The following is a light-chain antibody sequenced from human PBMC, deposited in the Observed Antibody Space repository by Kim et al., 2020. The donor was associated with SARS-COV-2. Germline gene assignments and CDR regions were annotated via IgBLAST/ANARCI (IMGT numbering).Light chain of an antibody. J-gene: IGKJ4*01. Sequence: EIKMTQSPATLSVSPGERATLSCRASQNVRDNLAWYQHKLGQAPRLLIYGASSRATGIPGRFSGGGSGTEFTLTIDSLQSEDSALYYCQHYHDFPLTFGGGTKVDIK. CDR3: QHYHDFPLT. CDR2: GAS. V-gene: IGKV3-15*01. CDR1: QNVRDN.